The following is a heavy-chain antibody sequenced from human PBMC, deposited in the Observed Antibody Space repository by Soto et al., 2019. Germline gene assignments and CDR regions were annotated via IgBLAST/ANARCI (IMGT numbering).Heavy chain of an antibody. D-gene: IGHD1-26*01. CDR2: INPNSDGT. CDR1: GYTFTGYY. Sequence: QVQLVQSGAEVKKPGASVKVSCKASGYTFTGYYMHWVRQAPGQGLEWMGWINPNSDGTNSAQKFQGRVTMTRDTSSSTAYMELSRLRSDDTAGYYWARCGWELLPLLGHYGMDVWGQGTTVTVSS. CDR3: ARCGWELLPLLGHYGMDV. J-gene: IGHJ6*02. V-gene: IGHV1-2*02.